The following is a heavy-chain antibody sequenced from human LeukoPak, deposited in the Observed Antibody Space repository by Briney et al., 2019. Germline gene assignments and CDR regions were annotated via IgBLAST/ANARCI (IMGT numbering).Heavy chain of an antibody. D-gene: IGHD6-19*01. Sequence: ASVKVSCKASGYTFTGYYMHWVRQAPGQGLEWMGWINPNSGGTNYAQKFQGRVTMTRDTPISTAYMELSRLRSDDTAVYYCARDLKTVVAGLECADYWGQGTLVTVSS. CDR2: INPNSGGT. CDR1: GYTFTGYY. CDR3: ARDLKTVVAGLECADY. J-gene: IGHJ4*02. V-gene: IGHV1-2*02.